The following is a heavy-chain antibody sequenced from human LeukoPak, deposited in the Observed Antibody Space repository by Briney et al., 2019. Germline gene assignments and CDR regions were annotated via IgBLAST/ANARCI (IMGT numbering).Heavy chain of an antibody. CDR2: ISWNSGSI. CDR1: GFTFDDYA. Sequence: GGSLRLSCAASGFTFDDYAMHWVRQAPGKGLEWVSGISWNSGSIGYADSVKGRFTISRDNAKNSLYLQMNSLRAEDMALYYCAKDIGRWFGASTFWFSGYMDVWGKGTTVTVSS. CDR3: AKDIGRWFGASTFWFSGYMDV. V-gene: IGHV3-9*03. J-gene: IGHJ6*03. D-gene: IGHD3-10*01.